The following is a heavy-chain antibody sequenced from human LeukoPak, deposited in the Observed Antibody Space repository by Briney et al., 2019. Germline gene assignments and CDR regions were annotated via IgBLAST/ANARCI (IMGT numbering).Heavy chain of an antibody. CDR3: AREGSGWPEPHFDY. V-gene: IGHV4-39*02. CDR1: GGSISSSSYY. J-gene: IGHJ4*02. D-gene: IGHD6-19*01. CDR2: IYYSGST. Sequence: SETLSLTCTVSGGSISSSSYYWGWIRQPPGKGLEWIGSIYYSGSTYYNPSLKSRVTISVDTSKNQFSLKLSSVTAADTAVYYCAREGSGWPEPHFDYWGQGTLVTVSS.